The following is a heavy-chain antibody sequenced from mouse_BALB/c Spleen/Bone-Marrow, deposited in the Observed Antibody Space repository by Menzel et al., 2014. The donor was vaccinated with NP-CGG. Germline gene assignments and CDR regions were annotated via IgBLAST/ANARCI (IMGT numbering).Heavy chain of an antibody. D-gene: IGHD1-1*01. V-gene: IGHV4-1*02. CDR3: ARLSYYGRFAY. J-gene: IGHJ3*01. Sequence: EGKLMDSGGGLVQPGGSLKLSCAASGFDFSRYWMSWVRQAPGKGLEWIGEINPDSSTINYTPSLKDKFIISRDNAKNTLYLQMSKVRSEDTALYYGARLSYYGRFAYWGQGTLVFVSA. CDR2: INPDSSTI. CDR1: GFDFSRYW.